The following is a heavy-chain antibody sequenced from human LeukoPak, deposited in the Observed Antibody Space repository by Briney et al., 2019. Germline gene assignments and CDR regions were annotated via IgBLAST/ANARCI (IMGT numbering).Heavy chain of an antibody. CDR2: IYYSGST. D-gene: IGHD2-2*01. J-gene: IGHJ4*02. CDR3: ASLGYCSSTSCYE. V-gene: IGHV4-39*01. Sequence: SETLSLTCTVSGGSISSSSYYWGWIRQPPGKGLEWIGSIYYSGSTYYNPSLKSRVTISVDTSKNQFSLKLSSVTAAGTAVYYCASLGYCSSTSCYEWGQGTLVTVSS. CDR1: GGSISSSSYY.